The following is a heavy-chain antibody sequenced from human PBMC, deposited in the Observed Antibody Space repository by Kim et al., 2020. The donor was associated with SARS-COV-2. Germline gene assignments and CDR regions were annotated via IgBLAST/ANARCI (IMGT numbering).Heavy chain of an antibody. V-gene: IGHV7-4-1*02. CDR1: GYTFTSYA. Sequence: ASVKVSCKASGYTFTSYAMNWVRQAPGQGLEWMGWINTNTGNPTYAQGFTGRFVFSLDTSVSTAYLQISSLKAEDTAVYYCARRYTFSAVAGIFHDAFDIWGQGTMVTVSS. CDR3: ARRYTFSAVAGIFHDAFDI. J-gene: IGHJ3*02. D-gene: IGHD6-19*01. CDR2: INTNTGNP.